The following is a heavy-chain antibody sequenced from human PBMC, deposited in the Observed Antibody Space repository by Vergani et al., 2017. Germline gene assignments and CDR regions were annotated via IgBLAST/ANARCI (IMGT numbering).Heavy chain of an antibody. CDR1: GDSIISRSYY. D-gene: IGHD3-16*01. Sequence: QMQLQESGPGLVKASETLSLTCTVSGDSIISRSYYWGWIRQPPGKGLEWIGSIYNSGNGDSSSSLKSRVTISADTSKNQFSLMLRSVTAADTAVYYCAGVKYYSDSTSHFRGRYFDVWGRGTLVTVPS. J-gene: IGHJ2*01. CDR2: IYNSGNG. CDR3: AGVKYYSDSTSHFRGRYFDV. V-gene: IGHV4-39*01.